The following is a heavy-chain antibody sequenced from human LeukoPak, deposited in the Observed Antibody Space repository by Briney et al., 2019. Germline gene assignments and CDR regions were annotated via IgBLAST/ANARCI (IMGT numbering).Heavy chain of an antibody. J-gene: IGHJ3*01. D-gene: IGHD3-22*01. CDR3: ARASTVVYYDPSYAFDV. Sequence: PGGSLRLSCAASGITFSTYWMHWVRQAPGKGLVWVSRMNSDGSTTSYVDSVEGRFTISRDNAKNTLYLQMNSLTAEDTAVYYCARASTVVYYDPSYAFDVWGKGTMVTVSS. V-gene: IGHV3-74*01. CDR1: GITFSTYW. CDR2: MNSDGSTT.